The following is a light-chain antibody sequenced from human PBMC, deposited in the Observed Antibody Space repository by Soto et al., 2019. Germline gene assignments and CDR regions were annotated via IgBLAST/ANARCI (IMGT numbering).Light chain of an antibody. CDR1: QSVSSTF. Sequence: EIVLTQSPGTMSLSPGERAALSCRASQSVSSTFLGWYQQKPGQSPRLLIYGASSRATGIPDRFSGSGSGTDFTLTISGLEPEDFAEYYCQQYGTSPWTFGQGTKVEIK. CDR3: QQYGTSPWT. V-gene: IGKV3-20*01. J-gene: IGKJ1*01. CDR2: GAS.